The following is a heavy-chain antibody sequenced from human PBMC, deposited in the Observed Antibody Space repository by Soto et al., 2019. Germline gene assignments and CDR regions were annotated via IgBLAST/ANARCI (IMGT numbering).Heavy chain of an antibody. J-gene: IGHJ4*02. CDR1: GFTFTSYW. V-gene: IGHV5-51*01. Sequence: PGESLKISCKASGFTFTSYWIAWVRQMPGKGLEWMGIIYPGDSDTSYSPSLQGQVTISADKSINTAYLQWSSLKASDTAMYYCAKHEGYCSSTTCSNFDYWGQGTLVTVSS. CDR2: IYPGDSDT. CDR3: AKHEGYCSSTTCSNFDY. D-gene: IGHD2-2*01.